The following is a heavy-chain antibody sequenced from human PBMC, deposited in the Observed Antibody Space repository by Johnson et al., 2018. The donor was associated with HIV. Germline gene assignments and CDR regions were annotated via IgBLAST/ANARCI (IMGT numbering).Heavy chain of an antibody. J-gene: IGHJ3*02. V-gene: IGHV3-20*04. CDR2: INWNGGRT. CDR3: AKVLTSSTSWLDDAFDI. Sequence: EQLVESGGGVVRPGGSLRLSCAGSGFIFDDYGMSWVRQAPGKGLEWVSGINWNGGRTGYADSVKGRFTISRDNAKNSLYLQMNSLRAEDRALYYCAKVLTSSTSWLDDAFDICGQGTMVTVSS. CDR1: GFIFDDYG. D-gene: IGHD6-13*01.